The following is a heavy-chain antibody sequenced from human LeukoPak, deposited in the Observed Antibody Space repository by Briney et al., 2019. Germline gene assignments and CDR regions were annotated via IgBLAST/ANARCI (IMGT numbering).Heavy chain of an antibody. CDR2: ISYDGSNK. CDR1: GFTFSSYA. CDR3: ARVGSGFDY. Sequence: GRSLRLSCAASGFTFSSYAMHWVRQAPGKGLEWVAVISYDGSNKYYADSVKGRFTISRDNSKNTLYLQMNSLRAEDTAVYYCARVGSGFDYWGQGTLVTVSS. D-gene: IGHD3-10*01. J-gene: IGHJ4*02. V-gene: IGHV3-30-3*01.